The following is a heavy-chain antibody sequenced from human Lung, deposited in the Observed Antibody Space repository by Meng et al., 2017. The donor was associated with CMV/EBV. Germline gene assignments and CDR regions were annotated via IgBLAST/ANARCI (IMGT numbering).Heavy chain of an antibody. J-gene: IGHJ4*02. CDR3: ASGTPGRSYCDY. V-gene: IGHV1-18*01. CDR2: FVNYVDT. D-gene: IGHD2-15*01. CDR1: GYTFGSYG. Sequence: QVHLLQSGPEVKKPGASVRVPCKASGYTFGSYGICWVRQAPGQGLEWMGWFVNYVDTYPAPKFQGRVTMTTDTHTNTAFMELRSLTSDDTAVYYRASGTPGRSYCDYWGQGTLVTVSS.